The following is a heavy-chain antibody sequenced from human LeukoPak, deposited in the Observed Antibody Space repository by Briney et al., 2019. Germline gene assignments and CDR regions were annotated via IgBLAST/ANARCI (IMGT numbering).Heavy chain of an antibody. CDR2: IKQDGSEK. J-gene: IGHJ4*02. CDR1: GFTFITYW. V-gene: IGHV3-7*01. Sequence: PGGSLRLSCTASGFTFITYWMSWVRQAPGKGLEWVANIKQDGSEKYYVDSVKGRFTISRDNAKNSLYLQMNSLRAEDTAVYYCAKDLNPSMVRGGSDPFDYWGQGTLVTVSS. D-gene: IGHD3-10*01. CDR3: AKDLNPSMVRGGSDPFDY.